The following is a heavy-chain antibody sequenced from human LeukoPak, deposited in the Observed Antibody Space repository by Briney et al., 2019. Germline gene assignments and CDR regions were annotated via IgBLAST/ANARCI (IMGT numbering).Heavy chain of an antibody. CDR1: GFTFSSYE. J-gene: IGHJ4*02. D-gene: IGHD1-7*01. CDR2: ISRSASTI. Sequence: GGSLRLSCAASGFTFSSYEMNWVRQAPGKGLEWVSYISRSASTIYYADSVKGRFTISRDNAKNSLYLQMNSLRAEDTAVYYCARDGVFGNLPDYWGQGTLVTVSS. CDR3: ARDGVFGNLPDY. V-gene: IGHV3-48*03.